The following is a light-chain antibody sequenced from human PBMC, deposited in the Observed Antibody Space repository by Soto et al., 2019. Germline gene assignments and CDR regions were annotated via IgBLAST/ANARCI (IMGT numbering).Light chain of an antibody. V-gene: IGLV2-23*01. J-gene: IGLJ1*01. CDR2: EDN. CDR3: CSYAGSSTYV. CDR1: SSDVGSYNV. Sequence: QSALTQPASVSGSPGQSITISCTGTSSDVGSYNVVSWYQQHPGKAPKLMIYEDNKRPSGVSNRFSGSKSGNTASQTISGLQAEDESDYYCCSYAGSSTYVFGTGTKLTVL.